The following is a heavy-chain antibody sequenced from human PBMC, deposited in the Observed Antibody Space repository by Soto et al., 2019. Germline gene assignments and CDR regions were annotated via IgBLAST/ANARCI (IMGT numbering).Heavy chain of an antibody. CDR3: ARGPYDFWSGYGRSNWFDP. J-gene: IGHJ5*02. CDR1: GGTFSSYT. V-gene: IGHV1-69*02. CDR2: IIPILGIA. D-gene: IGHD3-3*01. Sequence: ASVKVSCKASGGTFSSYTISWVRQAPGQGLEWMGRIIPILGIANYAQKFQGRVTITADKSTSTAYMELSSLRSEDTAVYYCARGPYDFWSGYGRSNWFDPWGQGTLVTVSS.